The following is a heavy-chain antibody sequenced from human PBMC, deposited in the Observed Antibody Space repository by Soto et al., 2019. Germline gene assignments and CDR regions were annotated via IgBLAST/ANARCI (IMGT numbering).Heavy chain of an antibody. V-gene: IGHV1-69*06. J-gene: IGHJ3*01. CDR2: IIAILGKA. Sequence: QVQLVQSGAEVKKPGSSVKVSCKASGGTFSSYAISWVRQAPGQGREWMGGIIAILGKANYAEKFQGRVTITANKSTSTAYMELSSLRSEDTAVYYCARERGGAIIVGVTGTFDVWGQGTLVTVSS. CDR3: ARERGGAIIVGVTGTFDV. D-gene: IGHD3-22*01. CDR1: GGTFSSYA.